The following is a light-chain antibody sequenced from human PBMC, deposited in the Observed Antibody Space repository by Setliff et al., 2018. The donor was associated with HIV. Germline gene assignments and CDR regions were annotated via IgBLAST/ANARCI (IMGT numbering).Light chain of an antibody. CDR2: QDS. CDR1: KLGDKY. CDR3: QAWDSSTGGV. J-gene: IGLJ1*01. Sequence: LTQPPSVSVSPGQTASITCSGDKLGDKYACWYQQKPGQSPVLVIYQDSKRPSGIPERFSGSNSGNTATLTISGTQAMDEADYYCQAWDSSTGGVFGTGTKVTVL. V-gene: IGLV3-1*01.